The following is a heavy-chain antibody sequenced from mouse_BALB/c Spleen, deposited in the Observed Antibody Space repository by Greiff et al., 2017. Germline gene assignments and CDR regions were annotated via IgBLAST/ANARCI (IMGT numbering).Heavy chain of an antibody. J-gene: IGHJ2*01. V-gene: IGHV1S81*02. CDR1: GYTFNSYY. CDR3: TREGYYFDY. CDR2: INPSNGGT. Sequence: VQLQQSGAELVKPGASVKLSCKASGYTFNSYYMYWVKQRPGQGLEWIGEINPSNGGTNFNEKFKSNATLTVDKSSSTAYMQLSSLTSEDSAVYYCTREGYYFDYWGQGTTRTVSS.